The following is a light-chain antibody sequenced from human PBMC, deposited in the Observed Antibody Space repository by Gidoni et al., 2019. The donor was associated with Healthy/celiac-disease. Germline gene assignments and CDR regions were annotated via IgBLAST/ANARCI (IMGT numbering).Light chain of an antibody. J-gene: IGKJ1*01. V-gene: IGKV1-6*01. CDR1: QGIRND. CDR2: AAS. Sequence: AIQMTQPPSSLSASVGDRVTITCRARQGIRNDLGWYQQKPGKAPTLLIYAASSLPRGVSSRFSGSGSGTDFTLTISSLQPEDFSPYYCLQDYQSPWTFGQGTKVEIQ. CDR3: LQDYQSPWT.